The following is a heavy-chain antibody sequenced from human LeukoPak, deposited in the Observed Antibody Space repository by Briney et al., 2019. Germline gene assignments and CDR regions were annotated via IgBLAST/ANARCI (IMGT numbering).Heavy chain of an antibody. Sequence: SETLSPTCSVSGGSLSGSRFHWGWVRQSPGKGLEWLGSLYSGRSTYQNPSLSSRVTISEDTSKNQFSLKLTSVTAADTAVYYCARGTPVAGNEYLQHWGQGSLVIVSS. CDR1: GGSLSGSRFH. J-gene: IGHJ1*01. CDR2: LYSGRST. V-gene: IGHV4-39*07. D-gene: IGHD6-19*01. CDR3: ARGTPVAGNEYLQH.